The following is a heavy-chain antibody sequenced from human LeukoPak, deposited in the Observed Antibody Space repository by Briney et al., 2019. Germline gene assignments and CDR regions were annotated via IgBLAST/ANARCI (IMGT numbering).Heavy chain of an antibody. CDR2: ISGSGGST. Sequence: GGSLRLSCAASGFTFSSYAMSWVRQAPGKGLEWVSAISGSGGSTYYADSVKGRFTISRDNSKSTLYLQMNSLRAEDTAVYYCARDPGYAVYYFDYWGQGTLVTVSS. V-gene: IGHV3-23*01. CDR3: ARDPGYAVYYFDY. CDR1: GFTFSSYA. J-gene: IGHJ4*02. D-gene: IGHD1-1*01.